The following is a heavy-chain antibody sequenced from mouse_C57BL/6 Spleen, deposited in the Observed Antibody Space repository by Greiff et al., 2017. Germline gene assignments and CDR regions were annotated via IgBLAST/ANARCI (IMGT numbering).Heavy chain of an antibody. Sequence: EVKLEESGPELVKPGASVKISCKASGYSFTGYYMNWVKQSPEKSLEWIGEINPSTGGTTYNQKFKAKATLTVDKSSSTAYMQLKSLTSEDSAVYYCARRYYGAYWGQGTLVTVSA. D-gene: IGHD1-1*01. CDR2: INPSTGGT. V-gene: IGHV1-42*01. CDR3: ARRYYGAY. CDR1: GYSFTGYY. J-gene: IGHJ3*01.